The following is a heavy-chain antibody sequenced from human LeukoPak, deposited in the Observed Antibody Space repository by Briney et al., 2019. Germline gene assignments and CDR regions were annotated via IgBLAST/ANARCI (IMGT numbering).Heavy chain of an antibody. Sequence: SVKVSCKASGGTFSSYAISWVRQAPGQGLEWMGRIIPILGIANYAQKFQGRVTITADKSTSTAYMELSSLRSEDTAVYYCARGAAAASREFDYWGQGTLVTVSS. CDR1: GGTFSSYA. D-gene: IGHD6-13*01. CDR2: IIPILGIA. J-gene: IGHJ4*02. CDR3: ARGAAAASREFDY. V-gene: IGHV1-69*04.